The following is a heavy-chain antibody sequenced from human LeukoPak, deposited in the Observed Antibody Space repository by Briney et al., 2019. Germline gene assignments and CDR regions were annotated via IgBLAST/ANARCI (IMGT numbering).Heavy chain of an antibody. CDR2: IYIGDNP. CDR1: GLTVSSRY. J-gene: IGHJ4*02. CDR3: ARVRPWVFDY. V-gene: IGHV3-53*04. Sequence: GGSLRLSCAASGLTVSSRYMSWVRQAPGKGLEWVSIIYIGDNPHYADSVKGRFTISRHNSKNTLYLQMNNLRAEDTAVYYCARVRPWVFDYWGQGTLVTVSS.